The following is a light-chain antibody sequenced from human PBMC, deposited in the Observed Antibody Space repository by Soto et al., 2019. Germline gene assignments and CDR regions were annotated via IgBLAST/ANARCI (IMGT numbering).Light chain of an antibody. Sequence: EIVLTQSPGTLSFFPGERATLSCRASQTVRSNYVAWYQQKPGQAPRLLIYGASNRATGSPDRFIGGGSGTDFTLTISRLEPEDSAVYYCQQYGSSPPITFGQGTRLEIK. CDR3: QQYGSSPPIT. CDR2: GAS. J-gene: IGKJ5*01. V-gene: IGKV3-20*01. CDR1: QTVRSNY.